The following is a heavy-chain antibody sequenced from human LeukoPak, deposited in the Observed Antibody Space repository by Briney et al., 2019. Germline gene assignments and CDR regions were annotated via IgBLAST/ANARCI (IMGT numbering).Heavy chain of an antibody. CDR3: ARHPVSQFDY. Sequence: PSETLSLTCAVYGGSFSGYYWSWIRQPPGKGLEWIGEINHSGSTNYNPSLKSRVTISVDTSKNQFSLKLSSVTAADTAVYYCARHPVSQFDYWGQGTPVTVSS. V-gene: IGHV4-34*01. CDR1: GGSFSGYY. CDR2: INHSGST. J-gene: IGHJ4*02. D-gene: IGHD4-11*01.